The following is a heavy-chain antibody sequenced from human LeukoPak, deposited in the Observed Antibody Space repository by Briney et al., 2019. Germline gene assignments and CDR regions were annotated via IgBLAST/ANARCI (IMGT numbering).Heavy chain of an antibody. Sequence: GGSPRLSCAASGFTFSSYAMSWVRQAPGKGLEWVSAISGSGGSTYYADSVKGRFTISRDNSKNTLCLQMNSLRAEDTAVYYCAKDLWEAGAPDAFDIWGQGTMVTVSS. V-gene: IGHV3-23*01. CDR2: ISGSGGST. CDR1: GFTFSSYA. CDR3: AKDLWEAGAPDAFDI. J-gene: IGHJ3*02. D-gene: IGHD2/OR15-2a*01.